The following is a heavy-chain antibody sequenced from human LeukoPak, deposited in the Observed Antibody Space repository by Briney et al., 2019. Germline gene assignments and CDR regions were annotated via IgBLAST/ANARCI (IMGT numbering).Heavy chain of an antibody. CDR2: IKQDGSEK. CDR1: GFTFSSYA. Sequence: GGSLRLSCAASGFTFSSYAMSWVRQAPGKGLEWVANIKQDGSEKYYVDSVKGRFTISRDNAKNSLYLQMNSLRAEDTAVYYCARVRDYYDADAFDIWGQGTMVTVSS. V-gene: IGHV3-7*01. D-gene: IGHD3-22*01. CDR3: ARVRDYYDADAFDI. J-gene: IGHJ3*02.